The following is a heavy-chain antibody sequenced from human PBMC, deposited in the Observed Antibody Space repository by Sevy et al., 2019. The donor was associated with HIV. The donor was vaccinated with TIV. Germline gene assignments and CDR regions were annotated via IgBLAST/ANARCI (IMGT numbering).Heavy chain of an antibody. CDR3: AKVHYYDSSGHGDY. D-gene: IGHD3-22*01. CDR1: GFTFSRDA. Sequence: GGSLRLSCAASGFTFSRDAMSWVRQAPGKGLEWVSGISGSGGSTYYADSVKGRFTISSDNSKNTLNLQMNSLRAEDTAVYYCAKVHYYDSSGHGDYWGQGTLVTVSS. CDR2: ISGSGGST. V-gene: IGHV3-23*01. J-gene: IGHJ4*02.